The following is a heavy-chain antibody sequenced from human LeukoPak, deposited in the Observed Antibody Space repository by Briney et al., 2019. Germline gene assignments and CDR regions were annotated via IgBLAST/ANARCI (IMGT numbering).Heavy chain of an antibody. V-gene: IGHV3-23*01. Sequence: PGGSLRLSCAASGFTFSTYAMNWVRQAPGKGLEWVSVISGSGGSTYYADSVKGRFTISRDNSKNTLYLQMNSLRVEDTAVYYCAKAGPASSDYLNWFDPWGQGTLVTVCS. CDR2: ISGSGGST. CDR3: AKAGPASSDYLNWFDP. D-gene: IGHD3-22*01. CDR1: GFTFSTYA. J-gene: IGHJ5*02.